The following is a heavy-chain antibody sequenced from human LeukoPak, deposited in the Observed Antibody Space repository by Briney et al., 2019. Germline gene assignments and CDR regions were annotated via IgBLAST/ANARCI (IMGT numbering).Heavy chain of an antibody. D-gene: IGHD3-10*01. CDR3: ATWVPQYYFDY. Sequence: PSETLSLTCAVYGGSFSGYYWSWIRQPPGKGLEWIGEINRSGSTNYNPSLKSRVTISVDTSKNQFSLKLSSVTAADTAVYYCATWVPQYYFDYWGQGTLVTVSS. CDR2: INRSGST. V-gene: IGHV4-34*01. CDR1: GGSFSGYY. J-gene: IGHJ4*02.